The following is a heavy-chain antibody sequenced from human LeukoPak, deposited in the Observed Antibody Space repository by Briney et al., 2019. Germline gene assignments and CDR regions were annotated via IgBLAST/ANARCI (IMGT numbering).Heavy chain of an antibody. CDR2: ISSSSSYV. Sequence: GGSLRLSCAASGFTFSSYSMNWVRQAPGKGLEWVSSISSSSSYVYYADSVKGRFTISRDIAKNSLYLQMNSLRAEDTAVYYCARADWDTAMIDYWGQGTLVTVSS. CDR3: ARADWDTAMIDY. D-gene: IGHD5-18*01. J-gene: IGHJ4*02. V-gene: IGHV3-21*01. CDR1: GFTFSSYS.